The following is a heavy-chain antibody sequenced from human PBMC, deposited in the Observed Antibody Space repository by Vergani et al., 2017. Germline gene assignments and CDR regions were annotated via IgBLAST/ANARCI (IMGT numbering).Heavy chain of an antibody. J-gene: IGHJ5*02. Sequence: QVQLQQWGAGLLKPSETLSLTCAVYGGSFSGYYWSWIRQPPGKGVEWIGEINHSGSTNYNPSLKSRVTISVDTSKNQFALKLSSVTAADTAVYYCAGDVVPAAISFTTRPVNWFDPGGQGTLVTVSS. V-gene: IGHV4-34*01. D-gene: IGHD2-2*01. CDR1: GGSFSGYY. CDR3: AGDVVPAAISFTTRPVNWFDP. CDR2: INHSGST.